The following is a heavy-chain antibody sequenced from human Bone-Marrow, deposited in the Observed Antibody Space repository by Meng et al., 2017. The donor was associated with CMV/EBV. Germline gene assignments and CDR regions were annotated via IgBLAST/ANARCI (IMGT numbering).Heavy chain of an antibody. V-gene: IGHV4-59*12. CDR2: IYYSGST. CDR1: GGSISSYY. D-gene: IGHD3-9*01. J-gene: IGHJ5*02. Sequence: SETLSLTCTVSGGSISSYYWSWIRQPPGKGLEWIGYIYYSGSTYYNPSLKSRVTISVDTSKNQFSLKLSSVTAADTAVYYCVRDVAVLRYFDWLFPGGWFDPWGQGTLVTVSS. CDR3: VRDVAVLRYFDWLFPGGWFDP.